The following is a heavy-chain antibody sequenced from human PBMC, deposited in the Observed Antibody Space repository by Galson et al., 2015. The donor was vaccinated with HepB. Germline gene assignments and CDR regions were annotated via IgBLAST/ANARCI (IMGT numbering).Heavy chain of an antibody. CDR2: IDLGGDK. V-gene: IGHV2-70*04. Sequence: PALVKPTQTLTLTCTLSGFSLSTSGMRVTWIRQPPGKALEWLARIDLGGDKFYSTSLKTRLTISKDTSKNQVALTMTNMDLVDTATYYCARLGGNCTNGVCLYGLDVWGQGTTVTVSS. J-gene: IGHJ6*02. CDR1: GFSLSTSGMR. D-gene: IGHD2-8*01. CDR3: ARLGGNCTNGVCLYGLDV.